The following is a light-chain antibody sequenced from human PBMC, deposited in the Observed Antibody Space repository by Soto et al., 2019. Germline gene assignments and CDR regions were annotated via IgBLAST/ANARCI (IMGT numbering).Light chain of an antibody. J-gene: IGKJ4*01. Sequence: EIGLTQSPGTLSLSPGERATLSCMASQSVSSSYLAWYQQKPGQAPRLLIYGASSRATGIPDRFSGSGSGTDFTLIISRLDPEDCAVYYCQQYGSSFTFGGGTKVEIK. CDR2: GAS. CDR3: QQYGSSFT. V-gene: IGKV3-20*01. CDR1: QSVSSSY.